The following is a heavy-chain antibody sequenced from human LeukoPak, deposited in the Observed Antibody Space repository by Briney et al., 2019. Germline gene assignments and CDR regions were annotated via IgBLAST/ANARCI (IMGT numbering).Heavy chain of an antibody. Sequence: GGSLRLSCAASGFTFSSSAMSWVRQAPGKGLEWVSSISGSGGGTYYADSVKGRLTISRDNSKNTLYLQMSSLRVEDTAVYFCAKVVRSSGWDFDYWGQGTLVTVSS. CDR1: GFTFSSSA. CDR2: ISGSGGGT. CDR3: AKVVRSSGWDFDY. J-gene: IGHJ4*02. V-gene: IGHV3-23*01. D-gene: IGHD6-19*01.